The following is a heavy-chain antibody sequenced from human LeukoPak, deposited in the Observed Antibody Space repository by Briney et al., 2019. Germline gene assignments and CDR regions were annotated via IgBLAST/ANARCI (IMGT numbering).Heavy chain of an antibody. CDR1: GFPFDDYA. CDR2: IGWNSGSI. Sequence: GRSLRLSCAASGFPFDDYAMHWVRQAPGKGLEWVSGIGWNSGSIAYADSVKGRFTISRDNAKNSLYLQMNSLRPEDTALYYXXXDIEXGXXLLGAFXYWGQGTLVTVSS. D-gene: IGHD5-24*01. CDR3: XXDIEXGXXLLGAFXY. V-gene: IGHV3-9*01. J-gene: IGHJ4*02.